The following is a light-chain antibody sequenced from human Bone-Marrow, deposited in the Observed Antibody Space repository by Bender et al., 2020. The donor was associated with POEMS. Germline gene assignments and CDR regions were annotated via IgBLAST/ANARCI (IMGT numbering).Light chain of an antibody. Sequence: SYVLTQPPSVSVAPGQTARITCGGTGLESYSVHWYQQKPGQAPVLVVWRDSDRPSGIPERFSGSKSGNTATLTVSSVEAGDEADYYCQVWDSSSDHVVFGGGTQVTVL. J-gene: IGLJ2*01. CDR3: QVWDSSSDHVV. CDR2: RDS. V-gene: IGLV3-21*02. CDR1: GLESYS.